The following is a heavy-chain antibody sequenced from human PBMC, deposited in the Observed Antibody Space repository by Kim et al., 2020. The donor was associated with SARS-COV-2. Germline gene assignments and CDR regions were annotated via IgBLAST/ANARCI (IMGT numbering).Heavy chain of an antibody. Sequence: TGRFTTSRENSKNPLYLQMNSLRAEDTAVYYCAKAGGGGSGSYFHYFDYWGQGTLVTVSS. J-gene: IGHJ4*02. V-gene: IGHV3-30*02. CDR3: AKAGGGGSGSYFHYFDY. D-gene: IGHD3-10*01.